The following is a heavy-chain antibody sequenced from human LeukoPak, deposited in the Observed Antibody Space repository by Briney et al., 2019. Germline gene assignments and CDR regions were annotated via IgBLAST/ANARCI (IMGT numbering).Heavy chain of an antibody. Sequence: SQTLSLTCIVSGGSISNYYWSWIRQPPGKGLEWIGYIYYSGSTIYNPSLKSRVPISVDTSKNQFSLKLSSVTAADTAVYYCASGAYTYYYMDVWGKGTTVTISS. CDR1: GGSISNYY. J-gene: IGHJ6*03. CDR2: IYYSGST. D-gene: IGHD3-10*01. V-gene: IGHV4-59*01. CDR3: ASGAYTYYYMDV.